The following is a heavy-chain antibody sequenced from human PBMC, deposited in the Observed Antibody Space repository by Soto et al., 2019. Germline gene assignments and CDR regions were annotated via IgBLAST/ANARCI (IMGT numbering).Heavy chain of an antibody. CDR3: ARDAGIAAAGTGGYYYGMDV. Sequence: SETLSLTCAVSGGSISSSNWWSWVRQPPGKGLEWIGDIYHSGSTNYNPSLKSRVTISVDRSKNQFSLKLSSVTAADAAVYYCARDAGIAAAGTGGYYYGMDVWGQGTTVTVSS. D-gene: IGHD6-13*01. J-gene: IGHJ6*02. CDR2: IYHSGST. V-gene: IGHV4-4*02. CDR1: GGSISSSNW.